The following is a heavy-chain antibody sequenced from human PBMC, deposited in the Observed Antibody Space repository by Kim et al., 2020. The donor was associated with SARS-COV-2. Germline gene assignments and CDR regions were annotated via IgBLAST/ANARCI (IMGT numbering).Heavy chain of an antibody. CDR3: AKDQLEFALLWFGEPTVFDY. Sequence: GGSLRLSCAASGFTFSSYAMSWVRQAPGKGLEWVSAISGSGGSTYYADSVKGRFTISRDNSKNTLYLQMNSLRAEDTAVYYCAKDQLEFALLWFGEPTVFDYLGQGTLVTVSS. V-gene: IGHV3-23*01. J-gene: IGHJ4*02. CDR2: ISGSGGST. CDR1: GFTFSSYA. D-gene: IGHD3-10*01.